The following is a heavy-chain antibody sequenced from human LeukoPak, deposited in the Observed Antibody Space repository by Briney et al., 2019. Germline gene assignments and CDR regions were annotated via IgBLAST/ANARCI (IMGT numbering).Heavy chain of an antibody. D-gene: IGHD3-3*01. J-gene: IGHJ4*02. CDR1: GYSISSGYY. V-gene: IGHV4-38-2*02. CDR3: ARDRGRVPYDF. Sequence: PSETLSLTCTVSGYSISSGYYWGWIRQPPGKGLEWIGSIYHSGSTYYNPSLKSRVTISVDTSKNQFSLKLSSVTAADTAVYYCARDRGRVPYDFWSQGTLVTVSS. CDR2: IYHSGST.